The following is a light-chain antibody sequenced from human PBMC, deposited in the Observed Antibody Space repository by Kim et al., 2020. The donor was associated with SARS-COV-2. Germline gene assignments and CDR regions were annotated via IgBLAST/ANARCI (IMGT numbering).Light chain of an antibody. Sequence: DIQMTQSPFSRSGSIGDRVAITCRASQAISTFLNWYQQKPGRAPKLLISDASTLASGVPSRFSGSGSGTDFTLTISGLQPEGFATYYCQQSHTTPYTFGQGTKLEI. CDR3: QQSHTTPYT. J-gene: IGKJ2*01. CDR2: DAS. V-gene: IGKV1-39*01. CDR1: QAISTF.